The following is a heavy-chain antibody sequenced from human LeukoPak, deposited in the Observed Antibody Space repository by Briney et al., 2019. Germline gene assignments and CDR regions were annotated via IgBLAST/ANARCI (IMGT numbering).Heavy chain of an antibody. CDR1: GFTYSSYS. V-gene: IGHV3-21*01. CDR3: ARGGVALDY. CDR2: ISSSSSYI. J-gene: IGHJ4*02. D-gene: IGHD3-16*01. Sequence: GGTLRLYCAASGFTYSSYSMNWLREAPGKALEWVSSISSSSSYIYYADSVKGRFTISRDNAKNSLYLQMNSLRAEDTAVYYCARGGVALDYWGQGTLVTVSS.